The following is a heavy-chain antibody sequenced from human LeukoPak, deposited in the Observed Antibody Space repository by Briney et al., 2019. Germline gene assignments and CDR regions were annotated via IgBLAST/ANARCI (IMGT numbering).Heavy chain of an antibody. CDR3: ARGGRFAYFLDY. CDR2: ISWSSGSI. CDR1: GFTFDDYA. D-gene: IGHD2-21*01. J-gene: IGHJ4*02. Sequence: GGSLRLSCAASGFTFDDYAMHWVRQAPGKGLEWVSGISWSSGSIGYADSVKGRFTISRDNAKNTVYVNMHSLRDEDTAVYYCARGGRFAYFLDYWGQGNLVTVSS. V-gene: IGHV3-9*01.